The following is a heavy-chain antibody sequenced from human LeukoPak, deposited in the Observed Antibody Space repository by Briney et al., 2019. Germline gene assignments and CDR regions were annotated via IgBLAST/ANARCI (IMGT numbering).Heavy chain of an antibody. V-gene: IGHV1-2*02. Sequence: ASVKVSCKASGYTFTGCYMHWVRQAPGQGLEWMGWTNPNSGDTNYAQKFQGRVTMTRDTSISTAYMELSRLRDDDTAVYYCARGYSSGWYYLHYWGQGTLVTVSS. CDR1: GYTFTGCY. CDR2: TNPNSGDT. CDR3: ARGYSSGWYYLHY. D-gene: IGHD6-19*01. J-gene: IGHJ4*02.